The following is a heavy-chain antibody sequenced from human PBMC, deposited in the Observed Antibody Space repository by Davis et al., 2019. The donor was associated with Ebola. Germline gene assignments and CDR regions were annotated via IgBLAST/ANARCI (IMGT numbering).Heavy chain of an antibody. J-gene: IGHJ6*02. CDR3: ARAVQGVAATVPYYYYGMDV. CDR2: IKQDGSEK. D-gene: IGHD6-25*01. Sequence: PGGSLRLSCAASGFSFSSYWMNWVRQVPGKGLEWVANIKQDGSEKYYMDSVKGRFTISRDNAKNSVFLQMNSLRAEDTAVYHCARAVQGVAATVPYYYYGMDVWGQGTTVTVSS. V-gene: IGHV3-7*03. CDR1: GFSFSSYW.